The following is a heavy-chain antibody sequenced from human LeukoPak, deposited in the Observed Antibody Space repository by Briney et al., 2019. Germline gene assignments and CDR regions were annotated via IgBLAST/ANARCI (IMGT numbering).Heavy chain of an antibody. CDR1: GGSXSSGAYY. CDR2: IYYSGST. CDR3: ARVVIAARRLDP. J-gene: IGHJ5*02. V-gene: IGHV4-30-4*01. Sequence: SQTLSLTCTVSGGSXSSGAYYWSWIRXXXXXGLEWIGYIYYSGSTYYNPSLKSRVTISVDTSKNQFSLKLKSVTAADTAVYYCARVVIAARRLDPWGQGTLVTVSS. D-gene: IGHD6-6*01.